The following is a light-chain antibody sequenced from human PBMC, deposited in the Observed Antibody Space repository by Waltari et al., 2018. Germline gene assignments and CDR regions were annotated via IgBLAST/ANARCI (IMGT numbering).Light chain of an antibody. V-gene: IGKV3-15*01. Sequence: IVMMQSPATLSVSPGETVSLSCRAGQSVSPKLAWYQQKPGQAPRLLIYGTFVRATGIPGRFSGSESGTEFTLTISSLQSEDFALYYCQQYHDSPRTFGGGTKVEI. J-gene: IGKJ4*01. CDR1: QSVSPK. CDR2: GTF. CDR3: QQYHDSPRT.